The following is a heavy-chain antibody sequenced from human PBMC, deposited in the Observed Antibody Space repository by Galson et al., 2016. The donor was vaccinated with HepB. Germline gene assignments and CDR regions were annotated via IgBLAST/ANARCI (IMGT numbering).Heavy chain of an antibody. CDR2: IKQDGSEE. V-gene: IGHV3-7*05. J-gene: IGHJ3*02. Sequence: SLRLSCAASGFTFSRYWMSWVRQAPGKGLEWVANIKQDGSEEHSVDSVKGRFTISRDNAMNSLYLQMNSLRAEDTAMYYCARLRDFWSGYYFDAFDIWGQGTMVTVSS. CDR3: ARLRDFWSGYYFDAFDI. D-gene: IGHD3-3*01. CDR1: GFTFSRYW.